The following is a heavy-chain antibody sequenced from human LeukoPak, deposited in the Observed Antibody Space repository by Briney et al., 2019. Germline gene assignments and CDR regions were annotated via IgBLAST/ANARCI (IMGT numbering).Heavy chain of an antibody. CDR3: AKDVSGYVNSGVDY. CDR2: ISGSGGST. J-gene: IGHJ4*02. Sequence: GGSLRLSCAASGFTFSSYAMSWVRQAPGKGLEWVSAISGSGGSTYYADSVKGRFTISRDNSKNTLYLRMNSLGAEDTAVYYCAKDVSGYVNSGVDYWGQGTLVTVSS. CDR1: GFTFSSYA. V-gene: IGHV3-23*01. D-gene: IGHD3-22*01.